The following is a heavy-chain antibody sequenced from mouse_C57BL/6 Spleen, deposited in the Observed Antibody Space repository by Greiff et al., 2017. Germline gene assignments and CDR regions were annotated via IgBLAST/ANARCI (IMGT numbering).Heavy chain of an antibody. Sequence: QVQLQQPGTELVKPGASVKLSCKASGYTFTGYCLPWVKQRPGQGLEWIGSINPGNGGTNYNETFKSKATLTAAKSSSTAYMQLSRLTSEEAAVYYCEGGDDDYCAFDYWGQGTTVTVSS. D-gene: IGHD2-3*01. CDR2: INPGNGGT. CDR3: EGGDDDYCAFDY. J-gene: IGHJ4*01. CDR1: GYTFTGYC. V-gene: IGHV1-53*01.